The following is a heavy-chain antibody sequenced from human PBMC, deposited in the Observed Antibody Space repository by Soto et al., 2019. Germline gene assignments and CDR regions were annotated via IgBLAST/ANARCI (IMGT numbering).Heavy chain of an antibody. Sequence: EVQLVESGGGLVQPGGSLRLSCAASGFTFSSDWMSWVLQAPGKGLEWVANIKQDGSEKYYVDSVKGRFTISRDNAKNSLYLQMNSLRAEDTAVYYCATIPRPTGYWGQGTLVTVSS. J-gene: IGHJ4*02. V-gene: IGHV3-7*01. CDR3: ATIPRPTGY. CDR1: GFTFSSDW. D-gene: IGHD2-2*02. CDR2: IKQDGSEK.